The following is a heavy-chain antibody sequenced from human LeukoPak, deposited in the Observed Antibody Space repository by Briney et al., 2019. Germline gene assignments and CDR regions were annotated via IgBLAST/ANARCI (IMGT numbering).Heavy chain of an antibody. J-gene: IGHJ4*02. V-gene: IGHV1-46*01. CDR1: GYTFTNYY. D-gene: IGHD3-10*01. Sequence: GASVKVSCKASGYTFTNYYMHWVRQAPGQGLEWMGIVNPSGNSTSYAQKFQGRVTMTWDTSTSTVYMEVSSLRFEDTAVYYCAPSAFDHWGQGTLVTVSP. CDR3: APSAFDH. CDR2: VNPSGNST.